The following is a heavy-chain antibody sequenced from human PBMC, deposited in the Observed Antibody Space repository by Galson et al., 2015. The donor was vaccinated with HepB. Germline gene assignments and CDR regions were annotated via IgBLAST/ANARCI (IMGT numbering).Heavy chain of an antibody. CDR2: IWHDGSNK. D-gene: IGHD2-21*02. CDR1: GFTFSSYG. V-gene: IGHV3-33*08. Sequence: SLRLSCAASGFTFSSYGMHWVRQAPGKGLEWVAVIWHDGSNKYYADSVKGRFTISRDNSKNTLYLQMNSLRAEDTAVYYCAREVGAYCGGDCYLEYFQHWGQGTLVTVSS. J-gene: IGHJ1*01. CDR3: AREVGAYCGGDCYLEYFQH.